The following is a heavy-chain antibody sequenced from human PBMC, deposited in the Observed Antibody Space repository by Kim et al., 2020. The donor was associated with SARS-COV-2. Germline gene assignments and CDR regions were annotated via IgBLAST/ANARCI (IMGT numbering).Heavy chain of an antibody. Sequence: GVSLRLSCAASGFTFSTFWMHWVRQAPGKGLVWVSRINSDGSSTSYADSVKGRFTISRDNAKNMVCLQMNSLRAEDTAVYYCASAVAGTRNAFDIWGQGTMVTVSS. D-gene: IGHD6-13*01. CDR3: ASAVAGTRNAFDI. J-gene: IGHJ3*02. CDR1: GFTFSTFW. CDR2: INSDGSST. V-gene: IGHV3-74*01.